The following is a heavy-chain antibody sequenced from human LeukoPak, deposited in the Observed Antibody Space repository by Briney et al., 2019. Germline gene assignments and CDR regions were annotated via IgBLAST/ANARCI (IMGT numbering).Heavy chain of an antibody. V-gene: IGHV1-2*02. CDR3: ARLHAGDYFDY. Sequence: RASVKVSCKASGYTFTSYYMHWVRQAPGQGLEWMGWINPNSGGTNYAQKFQGRVTMTRDTSISTAYMELSRLRSDDTAVYYCARLHAGDYFDYWGQGTLVTVSS. D-gene: IGHD3-10*01. CDR1: GYTFTSYY. CDR2: INPNSGGT. J-gene: IGHJ4*02.